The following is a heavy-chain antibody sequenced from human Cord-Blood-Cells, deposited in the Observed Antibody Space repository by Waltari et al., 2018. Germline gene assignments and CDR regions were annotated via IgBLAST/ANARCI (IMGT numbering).Heavy chain of an antibody. V-gene: IGHV3-15*01. Sequence: AASGFTFSNAWMSWVRQAPGKGLEWVGRIKSKTDGGTTDYAAPVKGRFTISRDDSKNTLYLQMNSLKTEDTAVYYCTTDRIVGATNDAFDIWGQGTMVTVSS. D-gene: IGHD1-26*01. CDR3: TTDRIVGATNDAFDI. J-gene: IGHJ3*02. CDR1: GFTFSNAW. CDR2: IKSKTDGGTT.